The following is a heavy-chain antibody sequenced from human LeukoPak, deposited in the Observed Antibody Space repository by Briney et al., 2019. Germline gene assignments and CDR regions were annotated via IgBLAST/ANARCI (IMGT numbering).Heavy chain of an antibody. J-gene: IGHJ4*02. CDR3: ARDNYDAALVRGLITY. V-gene: IGHV4-61*02. CDR1: GGSISSGSYY. CDR2: IYTSGST. Sequence: PSQTLSLTCTVSGGSISSGSYYWSWIRQPAGKGLEWIGRIYTSGSTNYNPSLKSRVTISVDTSKNQFSLKLSSVTAADTAVYYCARDNYDAALVRGLITYWGQGTLVTVSS. D-gene: IGHD3-10*01.